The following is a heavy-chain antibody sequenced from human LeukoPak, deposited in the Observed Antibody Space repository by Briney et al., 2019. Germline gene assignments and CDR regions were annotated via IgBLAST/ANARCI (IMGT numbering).Heavy chain of an antibody. CDR2: TCYRSKWHY. CDR3: ARDPSDDQSLDN. D-gene: IGHD3-16*01. V-gene: IGHV6-1*03. CDR1: GDSVSSNTAA. J-gene: IGHJ4*02. Sequence: SQTLSLTCAICGDSVSSNTAAWYWIRQSPSRGLEWLGRTCYRSKWHYEYAVSVRSWLNINVDKSTKQFSLQLNSVPPEDTAVFYCARDPSDDQSLDNWGQGTLVTVSS.